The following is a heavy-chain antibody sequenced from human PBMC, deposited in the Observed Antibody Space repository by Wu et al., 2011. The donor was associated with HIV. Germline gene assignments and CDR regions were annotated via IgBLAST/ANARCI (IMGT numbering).Heavy chain of an antibody. CDR3: ARRYYDSSGYSS. V-gene: IGHV1-8*02. J-gene: IGHJ5*02. CDR2: MNPNSGNT. D-gene: IGHD3-22*01. Sequence: QVQLVQSGAEVKKPGASVKVSCKASGYTFTGYYLHWVRQATGQGLEWMGWMNPNSGNTGYAQKFQDRVTMTRNTSISTAYMELSSLRSEDTAVYYCARRYYDSSGYSSWGQGTLVTVSS. CDR1: GYTFTGYY.